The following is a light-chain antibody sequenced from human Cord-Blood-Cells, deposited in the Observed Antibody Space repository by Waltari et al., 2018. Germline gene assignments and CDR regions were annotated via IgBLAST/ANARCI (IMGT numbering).Light chain of an antibody. Sequence: EIVMTQSPATLSVSPGERATLSCRASQSVSSNLAWYQQIPGQAPRLLIYGASTRATGIPARFSGSGSGTEFTLTISSLQSEDFAVYYCQQYNNGLTFGGGTKVEIK. CDR2: GAS. J-gene: IGKJ4*01. V-gene: IGKV3-15*01. CDR1: QSVSSN. CDR3: QQYNNGLT.